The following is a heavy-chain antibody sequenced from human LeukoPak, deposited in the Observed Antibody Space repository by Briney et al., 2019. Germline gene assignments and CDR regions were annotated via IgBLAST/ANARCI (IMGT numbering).Heavy chain of an antibody. CDR1: AGSISSGSS. Sequence: SGTLSLTCALSAGSISSGSSWNSVRQPPGKGLDWIWEIYHSGRTNYNPSLKSRVTISVDTSKNQFSLTLSSVTAAHTAVYYCARGEKYRNGYTVTELGSGYFDYWGQGTLVTVSS. CDR3: ARGEKYRNGYTVTELGSGYFDY. CDR2: IYHSGRT. J-gene: IGHJ4*02. V-gene: IGHV4-4*02. D-gene: IGHD5-18*01.